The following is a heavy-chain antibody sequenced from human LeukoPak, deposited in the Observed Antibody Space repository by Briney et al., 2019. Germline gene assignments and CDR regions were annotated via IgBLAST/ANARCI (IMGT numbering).Heavy chain of an antibody. J-gene: IGHJ6*03. D-gene: IGHD2-21*01. CDR3: AKVVMKAFYYYYMDV. Sequence: ASVKVSCKASGYTFSDYDVNWVRQAPGQGLEWMGWMNPTSGDTGYAQKFQGRVTMTRSMSRNTAYMELSRLRSEDTAVYFCAKVVMKAFYYYYMDVWGKGTTIIISS. CDR1: GYTFSDYD. CDR2: MNPTSGDT. V-gene: IGHV1-8*01.